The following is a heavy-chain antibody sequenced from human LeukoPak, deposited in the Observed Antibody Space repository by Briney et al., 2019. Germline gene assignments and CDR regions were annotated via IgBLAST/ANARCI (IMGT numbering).Heavy chain of an antibody. V-gene: IGHV4-39*01. J-gene: IGHJ4*02. Sequence: TETLSLTCTVSGGSIDSSSYYWGWIRQPPGKGLEWIGSIYYSGSTYYNPSLKSRVTISVDTSKNQFSLKLSSVTAADTAVYYCSSSDYVYYFDYWGQGTLVTVSS. CDR3: SSSDYVYYFDY. CDR2: IYYSGST. CDR1: GGSIDSSSYY. D-gene: IGHD4/OR15-4a*01.